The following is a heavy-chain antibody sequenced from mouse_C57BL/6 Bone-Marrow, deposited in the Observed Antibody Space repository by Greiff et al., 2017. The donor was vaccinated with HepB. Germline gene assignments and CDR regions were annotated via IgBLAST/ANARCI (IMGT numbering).Heavy chain of an antibody. D-gene: IGHD1-1*01. CDR3: ARGSYGSLPFAY. J-gene: IGHJ3*01. CDR2: IYPGDGDT. CDR1: GYAFSSSW. Sequence: QVQLKQSGPELVKPGASVKISCKASGYAFSSSWMNWVKQRPGKGLEWIGRIYPGDGDTNYNGKFKGKATLTADKSSSTAYMQLSSLTSEDSAVYFCARGSYGSLPFAYWGQGTLVTVSA. V-gene: IGHV1-82*01.